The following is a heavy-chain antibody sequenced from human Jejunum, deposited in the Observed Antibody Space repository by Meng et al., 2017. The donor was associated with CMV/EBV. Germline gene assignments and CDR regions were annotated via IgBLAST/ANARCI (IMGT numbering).Heavy chain of an antibody. D-gene: IGHD2-15*01. CDR3: ARIRSSPGGGD. CDR2: LNGADS. CDR1: GFTYSNEA. V-gene: IGHV3-23*01. J-gene: IGHJ4*02. Sequence: SCAASGFTYSNEAMNWLRQAPGKGLEWVASLNGADSHYAESVKGRFTISRDNSKNTLYLQLSSLRVEDTAVYYCARIRSSPGGGDWGQGTQVTVSS.